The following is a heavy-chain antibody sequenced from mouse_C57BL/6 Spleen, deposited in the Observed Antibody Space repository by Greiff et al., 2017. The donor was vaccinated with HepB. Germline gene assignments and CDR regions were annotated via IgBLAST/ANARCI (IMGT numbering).Heavy chain of an antibody. Sequence: DVQLQESGPGLVKPSQSLSLTCSVTGYSITSGYYWNWIRQFPGNKLEWMGYISYDGSNNYNPSLKNRISITRDTSKNQFFLKLNSVTTEDTATYYCARDRDYDGAGFDYWGQGTTLTVSS. J-gene: IGHJ2*01. V-gene: IGHV3-6*01. D-gene: IGHD2-4*01. CDR1: GYSITSGYY. CDR2: ISYDGSN. CDR3: ARDRDYDGAGFDY.